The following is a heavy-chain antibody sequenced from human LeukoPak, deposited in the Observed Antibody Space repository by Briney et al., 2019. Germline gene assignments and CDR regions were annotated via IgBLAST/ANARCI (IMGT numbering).Heavy chain of an antibody. CDR3: ARCVSQYYFYY. V-gene: IGHV3-7*01. J-gene: IGHJ4*02. CDR1: AFTWNYMW. Sequence: GVTLSLSSEAYAFTWNYMWLIRQPQAPGKGREWVEKTTQEGREKYLEGSVKGGSTISRDNAQNSVFLQMDSLRVDDTAVYSCARCVSQYYFYYWGQGTHVTVSS. CDR2: TTQEGREK. D-gene: IGHD4-11*01.